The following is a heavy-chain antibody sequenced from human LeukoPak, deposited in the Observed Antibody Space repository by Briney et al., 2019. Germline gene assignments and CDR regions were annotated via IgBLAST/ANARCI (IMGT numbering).Heavy chain of an antibody. CDR1: GFTFSSYA. Sequence: GGSLRLSCAASGFTFSSYAMSWVRQAPGKGLEWVSAISGSGGTIYYADSMKGRFTISRDNSENTLYLQMNSLRAVDMAVYYCAKTAPDTTYFDSWGQGTLVTVSS. CDR3: AKTAPDTTYFDS. V-gene: IGHV3-23*01. J-gene: IGHJ4*02. CDR2: ISGSGGTI. D-gene: IGHD2-21*02.